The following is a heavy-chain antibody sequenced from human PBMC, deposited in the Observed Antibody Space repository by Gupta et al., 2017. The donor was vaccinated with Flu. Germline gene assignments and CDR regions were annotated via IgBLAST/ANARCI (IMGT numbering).Heavy chain of an antibody. CDR3: AKDISYSSSWFDY. CDR2: ISWNSGSI. Sequence: EVQLVEFGGGLVQPGRSLRLSCAASGFTFDDYAMHWVRQAPGKGLEWVSGISWNSGSIGYADSVKGRFTISRDNAKNSLYLQMNSLRAEDTALYYCAKDISYSSSWFDYWGQGTLVTVSS. CDR1: GFTFDDYA. J-gene: IGHJ4*02. V-gene: IGHV3-9*01. D-gene: IGHD6-13*01.